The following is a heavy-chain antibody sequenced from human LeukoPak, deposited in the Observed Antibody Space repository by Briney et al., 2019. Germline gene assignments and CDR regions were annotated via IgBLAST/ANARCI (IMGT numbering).Heavy chain of an antibody. Sequence: SETLSLTCTVSGGSISRYYWNWIRQPPGERLEWIGWIHYSGSTAYNPSFESRVTMSVDTSKNHISLKMTSVTAADTATYYCARWGYLDSSGYFVVDYWGQGALVTVSS. CDR1: GGSISRYY. CDR2: IHYSGST. V-gene: IGHV4-59*01. D-gene: IGHD3-22*01. CDR3: ARWGYLDSSGYFVVDY. J-gene: IGHJ4*02.